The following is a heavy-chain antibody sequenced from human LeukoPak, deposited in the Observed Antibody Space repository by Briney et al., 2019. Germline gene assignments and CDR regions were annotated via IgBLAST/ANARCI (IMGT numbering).Heavy chain of an antibody. CDR1: GSTFSSYA. CDR2: IIPIFGTA. V-gene: IGHV1-69*13. D-gene: IGHD6-19*01. J-gene: IGHJ4*02. Sequence: SVKVSCQASGSTFSSYAISWVRQAPGQGLEWMGGIIPIFGTANYAQKFQGRVTITADESTSTAYMELSSLRSEDTAVYYCARDHSSGGPYFDYWGQGTLVTVSS. CDR3: ARDHSSGGPYFDY.